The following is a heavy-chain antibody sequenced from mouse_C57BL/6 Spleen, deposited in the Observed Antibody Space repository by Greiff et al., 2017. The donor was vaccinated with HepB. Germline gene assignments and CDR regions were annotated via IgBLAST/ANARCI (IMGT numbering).Heavy chain of an antibody. J-gene: IGHJ1*03. V-gene: IGHV1-53*01. CDR2: INPSNGGT. Sequence: QVQLQQPGTELVKPGASVKLSCKASGYTFTSYWTYWVMQRPGQGLEWIGNINPSNGGTNYNEKFKSKATLTVDTSSSPAYMQLSSLTSEDSSVYYCASYGISYRYCDVWGTGPPFTDSS. D-gene: IGHD1-1*01. CDR1: GYTFTSYW. CDR3: ASYGISYRYCDV.